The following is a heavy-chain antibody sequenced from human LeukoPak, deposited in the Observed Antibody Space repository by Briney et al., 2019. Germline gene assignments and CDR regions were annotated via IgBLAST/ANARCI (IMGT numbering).Heavy chain of an antibody. CDR2: INPNSGGT. CDR3: ARDLDIVATMGLDY. CDR1: GYTFTGYY. V-gene: IGHV1-2*02. Sequence: ASVKVSCKASGYTFTGYYMHWVRQAPGRGLEWMGWINPNSGGTNYAQKFQGRVTMTRDTSISTAYMELSRLRSDDTAVYYCARDLDIVATMGLDYWGQGTLVTVSS. J-gene: IGHJ4*02. D-gene: IGHD5-12*01.